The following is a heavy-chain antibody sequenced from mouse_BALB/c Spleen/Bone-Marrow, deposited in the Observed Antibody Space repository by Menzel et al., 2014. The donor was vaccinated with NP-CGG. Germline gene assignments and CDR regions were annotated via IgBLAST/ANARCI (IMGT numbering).Heavy chain of an antibody. V-gene: IGHV5-9-3*01. CDR1: GFTFSSYA. CDR2: ISSGGSYT. Sequence: EVQLVESGGGLVKPGGSLKLSCAASGFTFSSYAMSWVRPTPEKRLEWVAIISSGGSYTYYPDSVKGRFTISRDNAKNTLYLQMSSLRSEDTAMYYCARHYNGSSYYFDYWGQGTTLTVSS. J-gene: IGHJ2*01. CDR3: ARHYNGSSYYFDY. D-gene: IGHD1-1*01.